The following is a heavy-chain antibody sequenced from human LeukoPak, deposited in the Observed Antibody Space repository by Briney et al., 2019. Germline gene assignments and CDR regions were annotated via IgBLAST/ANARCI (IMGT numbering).Heavy chain of an antibody. J-gene: IGHJ5*02. Sequence: PGGSLRLSCAASGFTLSSYGMHWVRQAPGKGLEWVAAISGSGGSTYYADSVKGRFTISRDNSKNTLYLQMNSLRAEDTAVYYCAKMRGDILTGYYRGWFDPWGQGTLVTVSS. V-gene: IGHV3-23*01. D-gene: IGHD3-9*01. CDR3: AKMRGDILTGYYRGWFDP. CDR1: GFTLSSYG. CDR2: ISGSGGST.